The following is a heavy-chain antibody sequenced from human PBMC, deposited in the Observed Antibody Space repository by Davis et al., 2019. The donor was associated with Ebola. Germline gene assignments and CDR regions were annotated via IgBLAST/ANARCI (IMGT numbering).Heavy chain of an antibody. Sequence: PGGSLRLSCAVYGGSFSGYYWGWIRQPPGKGLEWIGSIYHSGSTYYNPSLKSRVTISVDTSKNQFSLKLSSVTAADTAVYYCARAQAPRIGRGWFDPWGQGTLVTVSS. CDR1: GGSFSGYY. D-gene: IGHD3-10*01. J-gene: IGHJ5*02. CDR3: ARAQAPRIGRGWFDP. V-gene: IGHV4-38-2*01. CDR2: IYHSGST.